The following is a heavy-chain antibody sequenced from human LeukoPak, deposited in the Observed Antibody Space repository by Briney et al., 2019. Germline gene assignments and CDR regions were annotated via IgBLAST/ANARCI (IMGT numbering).Heavy chain of an antibody. Sequence: PSETLSLTCTVSGGSISSGGYYWSWIRQHPGKGLEWIGYIYYSGSTYYNPSLKSRVTISVDTSKNRFSLKLSSVTAADTAVYYCATAPSGYAFDIWGQGTMVTVSS. CDR3: ATAPSGYAFDI. CDR2: IYYSGST. V-gene: IGHV4-31*03. J-gene: IGHJ3*02. CDR1: GGSISSGGYY. D-gene: IGHD3-3*01.